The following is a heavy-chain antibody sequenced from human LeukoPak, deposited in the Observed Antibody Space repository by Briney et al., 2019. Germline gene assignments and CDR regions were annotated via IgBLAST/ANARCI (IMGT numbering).Heavy chain of an antibody. CDR2: IYPGDSDT. CDR1: GYSFTSYW. J-gene: IGHJ5*02. Sequence: GESLKISCKGSGYSFTSYWIGWVRQMPGKGLEWMGIIYPGDSDTRYSPSFQGQVTISADKSISTAYLQWSSLKASDTAMYYCARHQASIAAAPNWFDPWGQGTLVTVSS. CDR3: ARHQASIAAAPNWFDP. V-gene: IGHV5-51*01. D-gene: IGHD6-13*01.